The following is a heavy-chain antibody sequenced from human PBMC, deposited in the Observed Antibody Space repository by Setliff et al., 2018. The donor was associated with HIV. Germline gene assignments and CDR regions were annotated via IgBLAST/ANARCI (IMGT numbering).Heavy chain of an antibody. CDR2: INVNSGGT. V-gene: IGHV1-2*02. Sequence: ASVKVSCKASGYLFTGYYMHWVRQAPGQGLEWMGWINVNSGGTKYAQKFQGRVTMTRYTSISTAYMELSRLRSDDTAVYYCARGDGYYDFWSGYYMRKYYYYYMDVWGKGTTVTVS. J-gene: IGHJ6*03. CDR1: GYLFTGYY. CDR3: ARGDGYYDFWSGYYMRKYYYYYMDV. D-gene: IGHD3-3*01.